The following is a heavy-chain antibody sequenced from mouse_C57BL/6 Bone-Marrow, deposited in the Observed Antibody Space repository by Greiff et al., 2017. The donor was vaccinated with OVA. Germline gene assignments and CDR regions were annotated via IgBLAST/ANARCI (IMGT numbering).Heavy chain of an antibody. CDR3: AKGLWGTSAY. CDR2: ISSGGSYT. Sequence: EVKLVESGGDLVKPGGSLKLSCAASGFTFSSYGMSWVRQTPDKRLEWVATISSGGSYTYYPDSVKGRFTTSRDNAKNTLYLQMSSLKSEDTAMYYCAKGLWGTSAYWGQGTLVTVSA. J-gene: IGHJ3*01. CDR1: GFTFSSYG. D-gene: IGHD3-3*01. V-gene: IGHV5-6*01.